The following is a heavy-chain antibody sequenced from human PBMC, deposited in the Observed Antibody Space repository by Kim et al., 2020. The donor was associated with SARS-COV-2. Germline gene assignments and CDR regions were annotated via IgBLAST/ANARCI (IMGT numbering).Heavy chain of an antibody. CDR2: ISSSSSYI. CDR1: GFTFSSYS. CDR3: ARGTLYYDILTGYNVNYYYYGMDV. Sequence: GGSLRLACAASGFTFSSYSMNWVRQAPGKGLEWVSSISSSSSYIYYADSVKGRFTISRDNAKNSLYLQMNSLRAEDTAVYYCARGTLYYDILTGYNVNYYYYGMDVWGQGTTVTVSS. J-gene: IGHJ6*02. V-gene: IGHV3-21*01. D-gene: IGHD3-9*01.